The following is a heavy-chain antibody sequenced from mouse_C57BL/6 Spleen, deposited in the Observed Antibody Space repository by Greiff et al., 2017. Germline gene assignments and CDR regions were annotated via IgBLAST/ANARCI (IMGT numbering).Heavy chain of an antibody. Sequence: VQLQQPGAELVKLGASVKLSCKASGYTFTSYWMQWVKQRPGQGLEWIGEIDPSDSYTNYNQKFKGKATLTVDTSSSTAYMQLSSLTSEDSAVYYCARRLPTAWFAYWGQGTLVTVSA. J-gene: IGHJ3*01. CDR2: IDPSDSYT. CDR1: GYTFTSYW. D-gene: IGHD2-10*01. CDR3: ARRLPTAWFAY. V-gene: IGHV1-50*01.